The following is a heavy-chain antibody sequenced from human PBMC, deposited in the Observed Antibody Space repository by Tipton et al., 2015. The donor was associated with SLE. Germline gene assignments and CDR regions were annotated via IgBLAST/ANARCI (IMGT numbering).Heavy chain of an antibody. V-gene: IGHV3-53*01. D-gene: IGHD3-16*02. CDR1: GFTVSSNY. CDR3: AREYDYVWGSYRNWYFDL. CDR2: IYSGGST. J-gene: IGHJ2*01. Sequence: SLRLSCAASGFTVSSNYMSWVRQAPGKGLEWVSVIYSGGSTYYADSVKGRFTISRDNSKNTLYLQMNSLRAEDTAVYYCAREYDYVWGSYRNWYFDLWGRGTLVTVSS.